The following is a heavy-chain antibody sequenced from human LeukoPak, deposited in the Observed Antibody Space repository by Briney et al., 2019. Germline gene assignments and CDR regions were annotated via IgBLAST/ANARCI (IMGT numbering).Heavy chain of an antibody. CDR2: FHHSGGT. CDR3: ARNGAFAVEY. J-gene: IGHJ4*02. CDR1: GGSISGPNW. V-gene: IGHV4-4*02. Sequence: SGTLSLTCAVSGGSISGPNWWSWVRQPPGKGLEWIGEFHHSGGTNYNPSPKSRVTISIDKSNNQFSLKLTSVTAADTAVYYCARNGAFAVEYWGRGSLVTVSS. D-gene: IGHD1-1*01.